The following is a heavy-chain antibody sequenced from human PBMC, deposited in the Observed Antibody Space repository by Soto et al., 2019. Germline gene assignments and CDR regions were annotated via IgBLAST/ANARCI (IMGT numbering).Heavy chain of an antibody. J-gene: IGHJ4*02. CDR1: GYTFTSYG. D-gene: IGHD3-10*01. V-gene: IGHV1-18*01. Sequence: QVHLVQSGAEVKKPGASVKVSCKASGYTFTSYGITWVRQAPGQGLEWMGWISAHNGNTDYAQKLQGRVIVTRDTSTSTAYMELRSLISDDTAVSYCARGRYGEYWGQGALVTVSS. CDR3: ARGRYGEY. CDR2: ISAHNGNT.